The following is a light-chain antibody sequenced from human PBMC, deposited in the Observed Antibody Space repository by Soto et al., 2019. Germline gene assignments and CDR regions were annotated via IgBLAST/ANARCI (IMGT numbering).Light chain of an antibody. CDR1: SSHIGSNT. Sequence: QSVLTQPPSASGTPGQRVTISCSGSSSHIGSNTVNWYQQLPGTAPKLLIYTNNQRPSGVPDRFSGSKSGTSASLAISGLQSEDEADYYCAAWYDSLNDQLFGGVTKLTVL. J-gene: IGLJ2*01. CDR3: AAWYDSLNDQL. CDR2: TNN. V-gene: IGLV1-44*01.